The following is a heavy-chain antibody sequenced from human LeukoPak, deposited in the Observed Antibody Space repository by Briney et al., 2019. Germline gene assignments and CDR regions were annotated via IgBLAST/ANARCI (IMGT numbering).Heavy chain of an antibody. CDR3: ARSGYIYGNDY. CDR1: GITFSGYY. D-gene: IGHD5-18*01. Sequence: ASVKVSCKASGITFSGYYIHWVRQAPGQGLEWIGWINHNSGGTNYAQKFQGRVTMTRDTSISTVYMELSRLRSDDTAMYYCARSGYIYGNDYWGQGTLVTVSS. J-gene: IGHJ4*02. CDR2: INHNSGGT. V-gene: IGHV1-2*02.